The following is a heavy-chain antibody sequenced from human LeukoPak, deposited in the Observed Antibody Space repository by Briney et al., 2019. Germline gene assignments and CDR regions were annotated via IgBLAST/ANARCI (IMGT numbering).Heavy chain of an antibody. CDR3: ARGSTHFWSGYFFDY. CDR1: GYTFTSYA. Sequence: ASVKVSCKASGYTFTSYAMHWVRQAPGQRLEWMGWINAGNGNTKYPQEFQGRVTITRDTSASTAYMELSSLRSEDMAVYYYARGSTHFWSGYFFDYWGQGTLVTVSS. D-gene: IGHD3-3*02. J-gene: IGHJ4*02. CDR2: INAGNGNT. V-gene: IGHV1-3*03.